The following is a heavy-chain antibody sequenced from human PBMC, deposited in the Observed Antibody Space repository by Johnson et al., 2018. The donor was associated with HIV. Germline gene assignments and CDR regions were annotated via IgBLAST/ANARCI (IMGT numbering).Heavy chain of an antibody. CDR3: ARVQLLADDVFNI. Sequence: VQLVESGGGVVQPGGSLRLSCAASGFTFSSYAMHWVRQAPGKGLVWVSRINSDGSSTSYADSVKGRFTISRDNAKNTLYLQMDSLGAEDTAVYYCARVQLLADDVFNIWGQGTMVTVSS. V-gene: IGHV3-74*02. J-gene: IGHJ3*02. D-gene: IGHD3-10*01. CDR1: GFTFSSYA. CDR2: INSDGSST.